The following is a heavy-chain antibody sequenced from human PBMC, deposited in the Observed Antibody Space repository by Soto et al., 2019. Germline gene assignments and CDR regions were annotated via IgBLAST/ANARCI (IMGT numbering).Heavy chain of an antibody. Sequence: SETLSLTCTVSGGSVSSGSYYWSWIRQPPGKGLEWIGYIYYSGSTNYNPSLKSRVTISVDTSKNQFSLKLSSVTAADTAVYYCARDEMGLNWNYVGYYYGMDVWGQGTTVTVSS. CDR1: GGSVSSGSYY. CDR2: IYYSGST. V-gene: IGHV4-61*01. J-gene: IGHJ6*02. D-gene: IGHD1-7*01. CDR3: ARDEMGLNWNYVGYYYGMDV.